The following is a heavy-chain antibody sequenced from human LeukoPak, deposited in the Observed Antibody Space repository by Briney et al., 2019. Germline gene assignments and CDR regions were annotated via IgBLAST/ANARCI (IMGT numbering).Heavy chain of an antibody. CDR1: GGTFSSYA. V-gene: IGHV1-69*05. Sequence: SVKVSCKASGGTFSSYAISWVRQAPGQGLEWMGRIIPIFGTANYAQKFQGRVTITTDESTSTASMELSSLRSEDTAVYYCARPAEVIDGDYDAFDIWGQGTMVTVSS. D-gene: IGHD4-17*01. CDR2: IIPIFGTA. J-gene: IGHJ3*02. CDR3: ARPAEVIDGDYDAFDI.